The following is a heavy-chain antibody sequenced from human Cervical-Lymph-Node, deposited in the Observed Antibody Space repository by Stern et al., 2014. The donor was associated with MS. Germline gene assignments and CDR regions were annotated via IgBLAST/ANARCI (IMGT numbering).Heavy chain of an antibody. J-gene: IGHJ6*02. V-gene: IGHV3-30-3*01. CDR2: ISYDGSKA. Sequence: VQLVESGGGVVQPGRSLRLSCAATGFNFSSYAMQWVRQAPGKGLEWVAVISYDGSKAYYADSVKRRFTISRDNSKKTLFLQMNSLRPEDTADYYCARDLLWFGEFDWGAMDVWGHGTTVTVSS. CDR1: GFNFSSYA. CDR3: ARDLLWFGEFDWGAMDV. D-gene: IGHD3-10*01.